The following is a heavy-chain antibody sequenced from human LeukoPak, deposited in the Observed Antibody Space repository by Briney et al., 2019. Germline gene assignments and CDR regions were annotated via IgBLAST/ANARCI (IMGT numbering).Heavy chain of an antibody. J-gene: IGHJ4*02. Sequence: PSETLSLNSTVSGGSSSSGGYNWSGIRQRPGKGLEWIGYIYYSGSTYYNPSLKSRVTISVDTSKNQFSLKLSSVTAADTAVYYCASKNWDESFDYWGQGTLVTVSS. CDR2: IYYSGST. CDR3: ASKNWDESFDY. V-gene: IGHV4-31*03. CDR1: GGSSSSGGYN. D-gene: IGHD7-27*01.